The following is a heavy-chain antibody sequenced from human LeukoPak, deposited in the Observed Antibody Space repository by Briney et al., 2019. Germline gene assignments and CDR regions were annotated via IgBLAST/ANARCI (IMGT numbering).Heavy chain of an antibody. J-gene: IGHJ4*02. D-gene: IGHD3-3*01. Sequence: SVKVSCKASGGTFSSYAISWVRQAPGQGLEWMGGIIPIFGTANYAQKFQGRVTITADESTSTAYMELSSLRSDDTAVFYCARDPGGTEWDYWGQGTLVTVSS. CDR1: GGTFSSYA. V-gene: IGHV1-69*13. CDR3: ARDPGGTEWDY. CDR2: IIPIFGTA.